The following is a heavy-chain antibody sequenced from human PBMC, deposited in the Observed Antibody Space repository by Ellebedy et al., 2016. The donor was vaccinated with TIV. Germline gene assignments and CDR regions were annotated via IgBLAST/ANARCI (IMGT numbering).Heavy chain of an antibody. CDR1: GYTFTSNA. D-gene: IGHD1-26*01. CDR2: ISADSGNT. CDR3: AVGGAGGYAYYGMDV. V-gene: IGHV1-18*01. Sequence: AASVKVSCKAPGYTFTSNAFTWVRQAPGQGLEWMGWISADSGNTNYAQNLQGRVTMTRDTSTSTAYMELRSLRSADTAVYYCAVGGAGGYAYYGMDVWGQGTTVTVSS. J-gene: IGHJ6*02.